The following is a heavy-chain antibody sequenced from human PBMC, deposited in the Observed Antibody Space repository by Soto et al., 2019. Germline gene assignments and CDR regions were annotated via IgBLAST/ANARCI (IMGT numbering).Heavy chain of an antibody. CDR3: ARGGHVVVVTAALDY. CDR1: GDTFTEYY. Sequence: QVQLMQSGAEGKKPGASVKVACKASGDTFTEYYIHWVRQAPGQGLEWMGTVNPSGGHTTYAQHFLGSVTMTRDACTSTLYMELTSLTSVDTAVYYWARGGHVVVVTAALDYWGQGTLVTVSS. D-gene: IGHD2-21*02. V-gene: IGHV1-46*01. CDR2: VNPSGGHT. J-gene: IGHJ4*02.